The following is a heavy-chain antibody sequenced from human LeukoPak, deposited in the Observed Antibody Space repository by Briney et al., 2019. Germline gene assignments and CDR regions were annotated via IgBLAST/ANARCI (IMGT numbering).Heavy chain of an antibody. CDR1: GFPFTSNW. Sequence: GGSLRLSCAASGFPFTSNWMHWVRQVPGKGLVWVSRINVDGRTTTYADSVKCRFTISRDNAKNTLYLQMNSLRVEDTAVYYCARDQTKLETGPHFASWGQGTLVTVSS. J-gene: IGHJ4*02. V-gene: IGHV3-74*01. D-gene: IGHD3-3*01. CDR2: INVDGRTT. CDR3: ARDQTKLETGPHFAS.